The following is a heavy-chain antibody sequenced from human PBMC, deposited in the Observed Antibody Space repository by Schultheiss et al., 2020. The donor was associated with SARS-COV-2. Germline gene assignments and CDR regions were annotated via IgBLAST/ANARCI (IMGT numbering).Heavy chain of an antibody. CDR1: GGSISSYY. CDR2: IYYSGST. J-gene: IGHJ4*02. D-gene: IGHD3-10*01. Sequence: SETLSLTCTVSGGSISSYYWSWIRQPPGKGLEWIGYIYYSGSTYYNPSLKSRVTISVDTSKNQFSLKLSSVTAADTAVYYCASSNYGSGSYSFYFDYWGQGTLVTVSS. CDR3: ASSNYGSGSYSFYFDY. V-gene: IGHV4-59*06.